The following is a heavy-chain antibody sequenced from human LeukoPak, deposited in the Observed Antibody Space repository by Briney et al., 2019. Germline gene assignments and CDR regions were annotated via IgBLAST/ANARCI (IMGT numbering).Heavy chain of an antibody. CDR2: IYSGGST. Sequence: GGSLRLSCAASGLTVSSNYMSWVHQAPGKGLEWVSVIYSGGSTYYADSVKGRFTISRDNSKNTLYLQMNSLRAEDTAVYYCARDQVSIDYYYYGMDVWGQGTTVTVSS. CDR1: GLTVSSNY. V-gene: IGHV3-66*01. CDR3: ARDQVSIDYYYYGMDV. J-gene: IGHJ6*02. D-gene: IGHD6-6*01.